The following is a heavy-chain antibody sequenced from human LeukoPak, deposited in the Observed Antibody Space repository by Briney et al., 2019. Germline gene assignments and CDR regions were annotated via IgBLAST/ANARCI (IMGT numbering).Heavy chain of an antibody. V-gene: IGHV4-39*01. Sequence: PSETLSLTCTVSGGSISSSTYYWGWIRQPPGKGLEWIGNIYNSGNTYYSPSLKSRVTISVDPSKNQFSLKLTSVTAADTAVYYCARRRASSNWFDPWGQGTLVTVSS. D-gene: IGHD3-16*01. CDR2: IYNSGNT. CDR1: GGSISSSTYY. J-gene: IGHJ5*02. CDR3: ARRRASSNWFDP.